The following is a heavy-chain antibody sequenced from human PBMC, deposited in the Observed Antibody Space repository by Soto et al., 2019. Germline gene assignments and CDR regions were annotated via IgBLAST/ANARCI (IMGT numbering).Heavy chain of an antibody. Sequence: PSETLSLTCSVSGGSMRNYYWNWIRQPPGRGLEWNGYVYHSGSTNYNPSLKSRVSMSVDVSRNHFSLTLHSVTAADTAVYFCTSSYRTYSSPDYWGQGTVVTVYS. CDR3: TSSYRTYSSPDY. V-gene: IGHV4-59*01. D-gene: IGHD2-15*01. J-gene: IGHJ4*02. CDR1: GGSMRNYY. CDR2: VYHSGST.